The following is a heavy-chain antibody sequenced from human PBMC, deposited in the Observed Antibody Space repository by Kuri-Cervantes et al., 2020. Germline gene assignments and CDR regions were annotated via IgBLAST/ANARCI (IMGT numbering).Heavy chain of an antibody. CDR3: ARAGSGRGWFDP. Sequence: GGSLRLSCTASGFTFGDYAMSWFRQAPGKGLEWVANIKQDGSEKYYVDSVRGRFTISRDNAKNSLYLQMNSLRAEDTAVYYCARAGSGRGWFDPWGQGTLVTVSS. CDR1: GFTFGDYA. CDR2: IKQDGSEK. D-gene: IGHD3-10*01. V-gene: IGHV3-7*02. J-gene: IGHJ5*02.